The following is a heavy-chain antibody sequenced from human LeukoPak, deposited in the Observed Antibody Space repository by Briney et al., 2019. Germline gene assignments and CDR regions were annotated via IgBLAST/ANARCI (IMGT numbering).Heavy chain of an antibody. CDR1: GGYISSYY. CDR3: SRDRRESSKPNDASDI. Sequence: SETLSLTCSVSGGYISSYYWSWIRQPPGKGLEWIGYIYYNGSTNYNPSRESRVTIPIDKSKKQLSLKLRSVAGAATAGYCISRDRRESSKPNDASDIWGQGTMVTVSS. J-gene: IGHJ3*02. V-gene: IGHV4-59*01. D-gene: IGHD4-11*01. CDR2: IYYNGST.